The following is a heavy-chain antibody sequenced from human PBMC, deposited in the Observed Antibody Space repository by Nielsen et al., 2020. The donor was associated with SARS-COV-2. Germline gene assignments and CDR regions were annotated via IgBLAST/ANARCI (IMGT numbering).Heavy chain of an antibody. CDR1: GFTFSSYS. V-gene: IGHV3-21*01. D-gene: IGHD2-2*01. CDR2: ISSSSSYI. Sequence: GGSLRLSCAASGFTFSSYSMNWVRQAPGKGLEWVSSISSSSSYIYYADSVKGRFTISRDNAKNSLYLQMNSLRAEDTAVYYCARGGGSTQYYFDYWGQGTLVTVSS. J-gene: IGHJ4*02. CDR3: ARGGGSTQYYFDY.